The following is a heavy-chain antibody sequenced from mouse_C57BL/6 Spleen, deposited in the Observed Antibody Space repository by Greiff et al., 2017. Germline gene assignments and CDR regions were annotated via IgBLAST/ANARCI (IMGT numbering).Heavy chain of an antibody. CDR3: TNITTVVGGY. V-gene: IGHV1-15*01. CDR2: IDPETGGT. Sequence: QVQLKQSGAELVRPGASVTLSCKASGYTFTDYEMHWVKQTPVHGLEWIGAIDPETGGTAYNQKFKGKAILTADKSSSTAYMELRSLTSEDSAVYYCTNITTVVGGYWGQGTTLTVSS. CDR1: GYTFTDYE. D-gene: IGHD1-1*01. J-gene: IGHJ2*01.